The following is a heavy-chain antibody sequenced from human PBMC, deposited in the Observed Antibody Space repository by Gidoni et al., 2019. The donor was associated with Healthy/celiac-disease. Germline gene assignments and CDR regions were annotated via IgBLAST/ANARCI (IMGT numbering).Heavy chain of an antibody. Sequence: QLQLQESGPGLVKPSETLSLTCTVSGGSISSSSYYWGWIRQPPGKGLEWIGSIYYSGSTYYNPSLKSRVTISVDTSKNQFSLKLSSVTAADTAVYYCAGKHPRWRNWYFDLWGRGTLVTVSS. D-gene: IGHD2-21*01. CDR1: GGSISSSSYY. CDR3: AGKHPRWRNWYFDL. V-gene: IGHV4-39*07. CDR2: IYYSGST. J-gene: IGHJ2*01.